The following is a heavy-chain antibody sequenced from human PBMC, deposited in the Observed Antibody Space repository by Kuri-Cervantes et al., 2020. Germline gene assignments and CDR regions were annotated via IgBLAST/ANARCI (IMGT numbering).Heavy chain of an antibody. V-gene: IGHV4-39*07. CDR3: ARSPSAIAVAGTGAFDI. D-gene: IGHD6-19*01. CDR1: GGSISSSSYY. J-gene: IGHJ3*02. CDR2: IYYSGST. Sequence: GSLRLSCTVSGGSISSSSYYWGWIRQPPGKGLEWIGSIYYSGSTYYNPSLKSRVTISVDTSKNQFSLKLSSVTATDTAVYYCARSPSAIAVAGTGAFDIWGQGTMVTVSS.